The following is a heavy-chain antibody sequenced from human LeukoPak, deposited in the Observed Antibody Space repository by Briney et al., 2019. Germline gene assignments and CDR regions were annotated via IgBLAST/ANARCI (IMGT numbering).Heavy chain of an antibody. CDR2: ISDSGGST. D-gene: IGHD1-26*01. J-gene: IGHJ6*03. CDR1: GFTFSNSA. V-gene: IGHV3-23*01. Sequence: SGGSLRLSCAASGFTFSNSAMTWVRQAPGKGLEWVSAISDSGGSTYYAGSVKGRFTISRDNSKNTLYLQMNSLRAEDTAVYYCAKSGHEYYYYYMDVWGKGTTVTVS. CDR3: AKSGHEYYYYYMDV.